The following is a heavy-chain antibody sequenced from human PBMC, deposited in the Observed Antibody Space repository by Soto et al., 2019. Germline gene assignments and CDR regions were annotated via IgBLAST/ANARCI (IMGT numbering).Heavy chain of an antibody. CDR2: IYYSGST. CDR3: ARVKQYYDTSGRAYYFDH. D-gene: IGHD3-22*01. V-gene: IGHV4-59*01. CDR1: GGSINTYY. Sequence: PSETLSLTCTVSGGSINTYYWGWIRQPPGKGLERIGYIYYSGSTNYNPSLKRRVTISVDMSKNQFSLKLSSVTAADTGVYYCARVKQYYDTSGRAYYFDHWGQGALVTVSS. J-gene: IGHJ4*02.